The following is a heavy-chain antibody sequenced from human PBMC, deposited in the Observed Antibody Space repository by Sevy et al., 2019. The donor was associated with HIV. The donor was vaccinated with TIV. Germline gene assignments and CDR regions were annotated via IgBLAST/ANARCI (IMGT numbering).Heavy chain of an antibody. Sequence: GESLKISCAASGFNFRTHAMHWVRHAPGRGLEWVAVISYAGDTKYNTDSVKGRFTISRDNSKNTLFLQMNSLRPEDTAVYYCARDSGYSPYDYPGNYWGQGTLVTVSS. D-gene: IGHD5-12*01. CDR2: ISYAGDTK. V-gene: IGHV3-30-3*01. CDR3: ARDSGYSPYDYPGNY. CDR1: GFNFRTHA. J-gene: IGHJ4*02.